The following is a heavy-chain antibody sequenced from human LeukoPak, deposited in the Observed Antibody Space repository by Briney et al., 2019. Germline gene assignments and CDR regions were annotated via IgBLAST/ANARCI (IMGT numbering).Heavy chain of an antibody. D-gene: IGHD2-2*01. V-gene: IGHV1-69*05. CDR1: GGTFSSYA. CDR3: ARVPIVVVPAAMTYYYMDV. J-gene: IGHJ6*03. CDR2: IIPIFGTA. Sequence: ASVKVSCKASGGTFSSYAISWVRQAPGQGLEWMEGIIPIFGTANYAQKFQGRVTITTDESTSTAYMELSSLRSEDTAVYYCARVPIVVVPAAMTYYYMDVWGKGTTVTVSS.